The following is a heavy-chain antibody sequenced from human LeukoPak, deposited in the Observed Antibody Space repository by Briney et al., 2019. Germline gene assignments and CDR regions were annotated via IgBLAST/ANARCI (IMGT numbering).Heavy chain of an antibody. Sequence: SETLSLTCTVSGASISSSSYYWGWIRQPPGKGLEWIGSIYYSGSTYYNPSLESRVTISVDTSKNQFSLKLSSVTATDTAVYYCARQDYDILTGYYPFDYWGQGTLVTVSS. CDR1: GASISSSSYY. J-gene: IGHJ4*02. V-gene: IGHV4-39*01. CDR3: ARQDYDILTGYYPFDY. D-gene: IGHD3-9*01. CDR2: IYYSGST.